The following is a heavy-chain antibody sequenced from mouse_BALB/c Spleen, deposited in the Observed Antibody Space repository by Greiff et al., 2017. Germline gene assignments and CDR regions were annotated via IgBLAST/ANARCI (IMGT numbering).Heavy chain of an antibody. V-gene: IGHV3-6*02. D-gene: IGHD4-1*01. CDR3: ARGLGRSYAMDY. CDR1: GYSITSGYY. Sequence: EVKLQESGPGLVKPSQSLSLTCSVTGYSITSGYYWNWIRQFPGNKLEWMGYISYDGSNNYNPSLKNRISITRDTSKNQFFLKLNSVTTEDTATYYCARGLGRSYAMDYWGQGTSVTVSS. J-gene: IGHJ4*01. CDR2: ISYDGSN.